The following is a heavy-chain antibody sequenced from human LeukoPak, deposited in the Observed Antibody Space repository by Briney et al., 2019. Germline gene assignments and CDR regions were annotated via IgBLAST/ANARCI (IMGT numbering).Heavy chain of an antibody. CDR1: GFTFSSYW. Sequence: SGGSLRLSCAASGFTFSSYWMSWVRQAPGKGLEWVANIKQDGSEKYYVDSVKGRFTISRDNAKNSLYLQMNSLRAEDTAVYYCARESPGTMIVVVTPYFDYWGQGTLVTVSS. J-gene: IGHJ4*02. CDR2: IKQDGSEK. CDR3: ARESPGTMIVVVTPYFDY. D-gene: IGHD3-22*01. V-gene: IGHV3-7*01.